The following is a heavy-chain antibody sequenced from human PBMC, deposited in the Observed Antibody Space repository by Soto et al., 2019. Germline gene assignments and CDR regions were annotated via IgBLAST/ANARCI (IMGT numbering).Heavy chain of an antibody. CDR2: IIPIFGTA. J-gene: IGHJ6*02. Sequence: QVQLVQSGAEVKKPGSSVKVSCKASEGTFSSYPISWVRQAPEQGLEWMGGIIPIFGTANYAQKFQGRVTITADKSTSTAYMELSSLRSEDTAVYYCARGGRIVVVTGGMDVWGQGTTVTVSS. D-gene: IGHD2-21*02. V-gene: IGHV1-69*06. CDR3: ARGGRIVVVTGGMDV. CDR1: EGTFSSYP.